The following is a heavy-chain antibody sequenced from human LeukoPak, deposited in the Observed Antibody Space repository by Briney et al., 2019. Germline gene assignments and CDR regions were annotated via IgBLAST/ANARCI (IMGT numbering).Heavy chain of an antibody. D-gene: IGHD3-22*01. J-gene: IGHJ1*01. Sequence: GGSLRLSCAASGFTFSSYGMHWVRQAPGKGLEWVAVISYDGSNKYYADSVKGRFTISRDNSKNTLYLQMNSLRAEDTAVYYCASHYDSSGYYYDLHFQHWGQGTPVTVSS. CDR1: GFTFSSYG. CDR2: ISYDGSNK. CDR3: ASHYDSSGYYYDLHFQH. V-gene: IGHV3-30*03.